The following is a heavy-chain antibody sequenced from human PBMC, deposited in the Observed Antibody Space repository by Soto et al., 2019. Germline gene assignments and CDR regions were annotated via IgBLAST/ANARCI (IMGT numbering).Heavy chain of an antibody. V-gene: IGHV4-4*02. J-gene: IGHJ6*02. CDR2: IYHSGST. CDR3: ARDKVPHYGMNV. CDR1: GGSISSSNW. Sequence: SETLSLTCAVPGGSISSSNWWSWVRQPPGKGLEWIGEIYHSGSTNYNPSLKSRVTISVDKSKNQFSLKLSSVTAAATAVYYCARDKVPHYGMNVWGQGPTVTVSS.